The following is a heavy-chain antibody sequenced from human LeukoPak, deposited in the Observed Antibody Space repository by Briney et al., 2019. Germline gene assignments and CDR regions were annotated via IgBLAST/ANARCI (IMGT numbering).Heavy chain of an antibody. CDR2: IYYSGST. CDR3: ARHRVYSSGWYGGWYFDL. J-gene: IGHJ2*01. D-gene: IGHD6-19*01. V-gene: IGHV4-34*01. CDR1: GGSFSGYY. Sequence: PSETLSLTCAVYGGSFSGYYWSWIRQPPGKGLEWIGSIYYSGSTYYNPSLKSRVTISVDTSKNQFSLKLSSVTAADTAVYYCARHRVYSSGWYGGWYFDLWGRGTLVTVSS.